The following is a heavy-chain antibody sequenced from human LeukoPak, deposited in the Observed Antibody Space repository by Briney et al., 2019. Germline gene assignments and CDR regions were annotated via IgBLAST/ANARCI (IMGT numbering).Heavy chain of an antibody. CDR3: AKDGDTLRMYYYDSSGYYYDY. V-gene: IGHV3-30-3*01. CDR2: ISYDGSNK. Sequence: GGSLRLSCAASGFTFSSYAMHWVRQAPGKGLEWVAVISYDGSNKYYADSVKGRFTISRDNSKNTLYLQMNSLRAEDTAVYYCAKDGDTLRMYYYDSSGYYYDYWGRGTLVTVSS. J-gene: IGHJ4*02. D-gene: IGHD3-22*01. CDR1: GFTFSSYA.